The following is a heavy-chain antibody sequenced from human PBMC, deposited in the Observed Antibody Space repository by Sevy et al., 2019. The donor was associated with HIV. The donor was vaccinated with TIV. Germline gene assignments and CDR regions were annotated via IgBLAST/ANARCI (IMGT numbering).Heavy chain of an antibody. J-gene: IGHJ4*02. CDR3: AKDQGDYVWGTFRDY. CDR2: LSGSGGST. D-gene: IGHD3-16*02. V-gene: IGHV3-23*01. CDR1: GFSFNTYA. Sequence: GGSLRLSCAASGFSFNTYAMTWVRQAPGKGLEWVSGLSGSGGSTYYADSVKGRFTISRDNSKNTLYLQMNSLRAEDTAVYYCAKDQGDYVWGTFRDYWGQGTLVTVSS.